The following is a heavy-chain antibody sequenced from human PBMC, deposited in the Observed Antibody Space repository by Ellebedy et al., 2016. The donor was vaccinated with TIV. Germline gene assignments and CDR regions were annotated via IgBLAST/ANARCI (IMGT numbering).Heavy chain of an antibody. D-gene: IGHD3-22*01. CDR2: MSGRGDRV. Sequence: PGGSLRLSCAASGFTFSDYYMGWIRQAPGKGLEWISYMSGRGDRVLYSDSMKGRFTISRDNAENSLYLQVNSLRAEDTAVYYCARGDDGTGDFVNGAFDIWGQGTMVTVSS. CDR1: GFTFSDYY. J-gene: IGHJ3*02. CDR3: ARGDDGTGDFVNGAFDI. V-gene: IGHV3-11*04.